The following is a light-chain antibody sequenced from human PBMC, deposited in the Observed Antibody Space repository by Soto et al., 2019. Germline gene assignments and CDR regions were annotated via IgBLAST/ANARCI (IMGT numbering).Light chain of an antibody. J-gene: IGKJ4*01. V-gene: IGKV3-11*01. CDR2: DAS. CDR3: QQRSNWPLT. CDR1: QSVSSN. Sequence: EIVMTQSPYTLSVSPGERATLSCRASQSVSSNLAWYQQKPGQAPRLLIYDASTRAPGFPARFSGSGSGTDFTLTISSLEPEDFAVYYCQQRSNWPLTFGGGTKADI.